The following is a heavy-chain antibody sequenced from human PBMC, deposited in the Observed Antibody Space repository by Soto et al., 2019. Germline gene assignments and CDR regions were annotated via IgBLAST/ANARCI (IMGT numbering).Heavy chain of an antibody. CDR1: GGRIESYA. CDR3: SVEGATSDFAARARHS. Sequence: WKECGGRIESYARWWARQATRQGLEWMGGIIPIFGTANYAQKFQGRVTITADKSTSTAYMELSSLRSEDTAVYYFSVEGATSDFAARARHSCG. V-gene: IGHV1-69*06. D-gene: IGHD1-26*01. CDR2: IIPIFGTA. J-gene: IGHJ5*01.